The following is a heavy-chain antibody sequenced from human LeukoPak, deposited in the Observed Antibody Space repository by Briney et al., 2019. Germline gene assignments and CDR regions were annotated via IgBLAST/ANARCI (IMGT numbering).Heavy chain of an antibody. D-gene: IGHD5-24*01. CDR2: ISAYNGDT. Sequence: ASVKVSCKASGYTFTSYGISWVRQAPGQGLEWMGWISAYNGDTKYAQNLQGRVTVTTETSTNTAHMALRSLRSDDTAVYYCARAGTVEMTPLDYWGQGTLVTVSS. J-gene: IGHJ4*02. CDR1: GYTFTSYG. CDR3: ARAGTVEMTPLDY. V-gene: IGHV1-18*01.